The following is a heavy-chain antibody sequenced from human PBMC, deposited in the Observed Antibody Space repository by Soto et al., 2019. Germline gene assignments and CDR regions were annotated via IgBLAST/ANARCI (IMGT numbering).Heavy chain of an antibody. Sequence: VASVKVSCKASGERFTTYGISWVRQAPGQGLEWMGWISTYNTNTNYAPKFQGRLLLTTDTSTTTAHMELRSLRPDDTAVYYCARWAGQVRDYGGPFDYWGQGTLVTVSS. CDR3: ARWAGQVRDYGGPFDY. CDR2: ISTYNTNT. CDR1: GERFTTYG. V-gene: IGHV1-18*04. D-gene: IGHD4-17*01. J-gene: IGHJ4*02.